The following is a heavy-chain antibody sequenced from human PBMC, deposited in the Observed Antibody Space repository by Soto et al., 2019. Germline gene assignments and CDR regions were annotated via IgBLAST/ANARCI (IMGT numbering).Heavy chain of an antibody. Sequence: QVQMQESGPGLVKPSETLSLTCTVSGGTVSSGSYYWRWIRQPPGKGLEWIGYNYYSGSTNYNPCNPFRVTISVDTSKNQFSLTLRSVAGADMAVCYCARDGDGMDVWGRGSTVTVSS. J-gene: IGHJ6*01. CDR3: ARDGDGMDV. CDR1: GGTVSSGSYY. D-gene: IGHD3-16*01. V-gene: IGHV4-61*01. CDR2: NYYSGST.